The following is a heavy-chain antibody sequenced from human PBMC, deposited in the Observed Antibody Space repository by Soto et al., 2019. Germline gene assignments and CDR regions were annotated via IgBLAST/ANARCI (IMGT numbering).Heavy chain of an antibody. CDR2: INAGNGNT. Sequence: ASVKVSCKASGYTFTSYAMHWVRQAPGQRLEWMGWINAGNGNTKYSQKFQGRVTITRDTSASTAYMELSSLRSEDTAVYYCARDEWLVRYFDYWGQGTPVTVSS. D-gene: IGHD6-19*01. CDR1: GYTFTSYA. J-gene: IGHJ4*02. V-gene: IGHV1-3*01. CDR3: ARDEWLVRYFDY.